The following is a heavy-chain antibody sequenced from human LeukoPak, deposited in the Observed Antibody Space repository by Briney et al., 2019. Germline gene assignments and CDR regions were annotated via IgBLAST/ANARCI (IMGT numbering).Heavy chain of an antibody. Sequence: PGGSLRPSCAASGFTFSNAWMSWVRQAPGKGLEWVGRIKSKTEGGTTDYAAPVKGRFTISRDDSKNTLYLQMNSLKTEDTAVYYCTTDLIGSGYWGQGTLVTVSS. CDR2: IKSKTEGGTT. J-gene: IGHJ4*02. D-gene: IGHD3-10*01. CDR1: GFTFSNAW. V-gene: IGHV3-15*01. CDR3: TTDLIGSGY.